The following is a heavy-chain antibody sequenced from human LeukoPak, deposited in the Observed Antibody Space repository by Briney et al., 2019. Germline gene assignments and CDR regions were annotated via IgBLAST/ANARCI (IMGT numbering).Heavy chain of an antibody. J-gene: IGHJ4*02. D-gene: IGHD3-22*01. V-gene: IGHV3-30*03. CDR2: ISYDGSNK. Sequence: SGGSLRLSCAASGFTFSSYGMHWVRQAPGKGLEWVAVISYDGSNKYYADSVKGRFTISRDNSKNTLYLQMNSLRAEDTAVYYCARDRDYYDSSGLGLGYWGQGTLVTVSS. CDR1: GFTFSSYG. CDR3: ARDRDYYDSSGLGLGY.